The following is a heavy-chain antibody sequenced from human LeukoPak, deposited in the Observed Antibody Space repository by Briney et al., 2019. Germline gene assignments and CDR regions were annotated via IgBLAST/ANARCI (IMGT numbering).Heavy chain of an antibody. CDR2: IKLDGSEK. CDR3: ARDQYDTWSRRGNFDS. J-gene: IGHJ4*02. D-gene: IGHD3-3*01. Sequence: GGSLRLSCVASGFTFGKYWMSWVRQAPGKGLEWVANIKLDGSEKNYVDSVKGRLTISRDNTKNSLYLQMNSLRVEDTAVFYCARDQYDTWSRRGNFDSWGQGTLVIVSS. V-gene: IGHV3-7*03. CDR1: GFTFGKYW.